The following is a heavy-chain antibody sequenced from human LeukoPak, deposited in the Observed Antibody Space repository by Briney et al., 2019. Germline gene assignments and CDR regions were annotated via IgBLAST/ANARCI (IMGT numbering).Heavy chain of an antibody. CDR3: AKDENYCSGGSCYSEFYFDY. CDR1: GFPFSSYW. J-gene: IGHJ4*02. D-gene: IGHD2-15*01. Sequence: GGSLRLSCAASGFPFSSYWMSWVRQAPGKGLEWVANIKPDGSEKSYVDSVKGRFTISRDNAKNSLYLQMNSLRAEDTAVYYCAKDENYCSGGSCYSEFYFDYWGQGTLVTVSS. V-gene: IGHV3-7*01. CDR2: IKPDGSEK.